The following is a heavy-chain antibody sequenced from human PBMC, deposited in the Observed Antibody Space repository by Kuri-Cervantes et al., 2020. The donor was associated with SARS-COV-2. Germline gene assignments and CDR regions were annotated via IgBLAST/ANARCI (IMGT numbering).Heavy chain of an antibody. CDR1: GVTFSSYG. CDR2: ISYDGSKN. V-gene: IGHV3-30*18. CDR3: AKDRDPLYCSSTSCYVDGYFDL. Sequence: GESLTLSCAVSGVTFSSYGMHWVRQAPGKGLEWVAVISYDGSKNYYADSVKGRFTISRDNSKNTLYLQMNSLRAEDTAVYYCAKDRDPLYCSSTSCYVDGYFDLWGRGTLVTVSS. D-gene: IGHD2-2*01. J-gene: IGHJ2*01.